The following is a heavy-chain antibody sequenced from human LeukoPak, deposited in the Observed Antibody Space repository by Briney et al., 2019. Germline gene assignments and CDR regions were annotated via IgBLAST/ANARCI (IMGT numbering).Heavy chain of an antibody. D-gene: IGHD1-26*01. CDR1: GGSFSGYY. CDR3: ARGPMQPVREWEYYFDY. CDR2: INHSGST. V-gene: IGHV4-34*01. J-gene: IGHJ4*02. Sequence: PSETLSLTCAVYGGSFSGYYWSWIRRPPGKGLEWIWEINHSGSTNYNPSLKSRVTISVDTSKNQFSLKLSSVTAADTAVYYCARGPMQPVREWEYYFDYWGQGTLVTVSS.